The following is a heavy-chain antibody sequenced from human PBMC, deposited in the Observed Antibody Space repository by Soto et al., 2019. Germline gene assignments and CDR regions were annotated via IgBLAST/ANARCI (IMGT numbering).Heavy chain of an antibody. Sequence: GGSLRLSCAASGFTFSSYAMSWVRQAPGKGLEWVSSISGSGGSTYYADFVKGRFTISRDNSKNTLYLQMNSLRAEDTAVYYCAKDISGYSPAYFDYWGQGTLVTVSS. CDR1: GFTFSSYA. CDR3: AKDISGYSPAYFDY. V-gene: IGHV3-23*01. D-gene: IGHD3-22*01. J-gene: IGHJ4*02. CDR2: ISGSGGST.